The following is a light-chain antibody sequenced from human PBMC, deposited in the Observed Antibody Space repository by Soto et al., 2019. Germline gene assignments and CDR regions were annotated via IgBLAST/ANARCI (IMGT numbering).Light chain of an antibody. CDR2: DAS. CDR3: QQYSSYLCT. CDR1: QRASNW. Sequence: DIQMTQSPSTLSASVGDRVTITCWASQRASNWLAWYQKRPGKAPKLLIYDASTLESGVPSRFSGSGSWTEFTLTISSLQPDDSATYYCQQYSSYLCTFGRGTKLEIK. V-gene: IGKV1-5*01. J-gene: IGKJ2*01.